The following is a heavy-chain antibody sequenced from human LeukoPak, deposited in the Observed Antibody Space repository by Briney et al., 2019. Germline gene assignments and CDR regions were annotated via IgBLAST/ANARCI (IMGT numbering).Heavy chain of an antibody. CDR1: GGSISSYY. Sequence: SKTLSLTCTVSGGSISSYYWSWIRQPPGKGLEWIGYIYYSGSTNYNPSLKSRVTISVDTSKNQFSLKLSSVTAADTAVYYCASGEDSSGWYVPGYYYYYMDVWGKGTTVTISS. D-gene: IGHD6-19*01. CDR2: IYYSGST. CDR3: ASGEDSSGWYVPGYYYYYMDV. J-gene: IGHJ6*03. V-gene: IGHV4-59*01.